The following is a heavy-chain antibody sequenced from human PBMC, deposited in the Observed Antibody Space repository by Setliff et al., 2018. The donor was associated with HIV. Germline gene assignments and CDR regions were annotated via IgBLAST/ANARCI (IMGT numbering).Heavy chain of an antibody. D-gene: IGHD3-10*01. CDR1: SGSISSGSYF. Sequence: SETLSLTCTVFSGSISSGSYFWSWIRQPAGKGLQWIGHISGSGSTNYNPSLTSRVAISVDTSKNQFSLKLSSVTAADTAVYYCARGGGITWRSYSFDYWGQGTLVTVSS. CDR3: ARGGGITWRSYSFDY. J-gene: IGHJ4*02. V-gene: IGHV4-61*09. CDR2: ISGSGST.